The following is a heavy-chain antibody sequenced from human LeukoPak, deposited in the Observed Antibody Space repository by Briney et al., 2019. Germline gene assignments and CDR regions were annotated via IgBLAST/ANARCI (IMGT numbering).Heavy chain of an antibody. CDR2: IYHSGST. D-gene: IGHD2-2*01. CDR3: VRIRYCSSTSCYYPPYYYYYMDV. V-gene: IGHV4-38-2*01. Sequence: PSETLSLTCAVSGYSISSGYYWGWIRQPPGKGLEWIGSIYHSGSTYYNPSLKSRVTISVDTSKNQFSLKLSSVTAADTAVYYCVRIRYCSSTSCYYPPYYYYYMDVWGKGTTVTVSS. CDR1: GYSISSGYY. J-gene: IGHJ6*03.